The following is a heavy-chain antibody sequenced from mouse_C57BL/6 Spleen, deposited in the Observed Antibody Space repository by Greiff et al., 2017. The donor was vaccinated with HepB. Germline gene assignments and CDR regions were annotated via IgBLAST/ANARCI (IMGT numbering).Heavy chain of an antibody. Sequence: VHLVESGAELVRPGASVTLSCKASGYTFTDYEMHWVKQTPVHGLEWIGAIDPETGGTAYNQKFKGKAILTADKSSSTAYMELRSLTSEDSAVYYCLNWDGAYWGQGTLVTVSA. CDR3: LNWDGAY. D-gene: IGHD4-1*01. CDR2: IDPETGGT. CDR1: GYTFTDYE. J-gene: IGHJ3*01. V-gene: IGHV1-15*01.